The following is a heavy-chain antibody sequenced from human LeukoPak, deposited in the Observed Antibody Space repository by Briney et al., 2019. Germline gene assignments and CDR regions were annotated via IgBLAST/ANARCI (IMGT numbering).Heavy chain of an antibody. CDR2: IYTSGST. CDR3: ARSKRYYDFWSGYGWYFDL. V-gene: IGHV4-61*02. CDR1: GGSISSGSYY. J-gene: IGHJ2*01. Sequence: PSETLSLTCTVSGGSISSGSYYWSWIRQPAGKGLEWIGRIYTSGSTNYNPSLKSRVTISVDTSKNQFSLKLSSVTAADTAVYYCARSKRYYDFWSGYGWYFDLWGRGTLVTVSS. D-gene: IGHD3-3*01.